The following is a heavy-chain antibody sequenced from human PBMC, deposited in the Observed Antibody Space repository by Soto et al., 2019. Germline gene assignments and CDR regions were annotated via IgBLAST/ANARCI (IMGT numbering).Heavy chain of an antibody. CDR3: AKDFLTAQSWYSSSWYVLGGYFDY. D-gene: IGHD6-13*01. CDR2: ISGSGGST. CDR1: GFTFSSYG. Sequence: GGSLRLSCAASGFTFSSYGMSWVRQAPGKGLEWVSAISGSGGSTYYADSVKGRFTISRDNSKNTLYLQMNSLRAEDTAVYYCAKDFLTAQSWYSSSWYVLGGYFDYWGQGTLVTVSS. V-gene: IGHV3-23*01. J-gene: IGHJ4*02.